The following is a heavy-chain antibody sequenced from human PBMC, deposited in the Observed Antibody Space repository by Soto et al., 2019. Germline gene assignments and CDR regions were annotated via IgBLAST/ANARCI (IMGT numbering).Heavy chain of an antibody. CDR2: IYNSGST. D-gene: IGHD2-21*02. CDR3: ASSRVVTTYFDY. V-gene: IGHV4-30-2*06. CDR1: GGSISRAGYS. Sequence: QLQLQESGSRLVKPSQTLSLTCAVSGGSISRAGYSWSWIRQSPGKGLEWIGYIYNSGSTFYNPSLKSRLTISVDRSKNQLSLQLNSVTAADTAVYYCASSRVVTTYFDYWGQRTLVTVSS. J-gene: IGHJ4*02.